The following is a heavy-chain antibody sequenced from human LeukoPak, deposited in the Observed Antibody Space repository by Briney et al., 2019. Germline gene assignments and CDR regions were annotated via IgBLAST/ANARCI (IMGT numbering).Heavy chain of an antibody. CDR1: GLIFSSYW. CDR3: ARDRGYVPDY. CDR2: INSDGSSI. V-gene: IGHV3-74*01. Sequence: PGGSLRLSCAASGLIFSSYWMPWVRQAPGKGLVWVSRINSDGSSISYAGSVKGRFTISRDNAKNTLYLQMNSLRAEDTAVYYCARDRGYVPDYWGQGTLATVSS. J-gene: IGHJ4*02. D-gene: IGHD6-13*01.